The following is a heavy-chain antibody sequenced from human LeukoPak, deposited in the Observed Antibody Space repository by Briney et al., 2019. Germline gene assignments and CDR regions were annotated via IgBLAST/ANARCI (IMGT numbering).Heavy chain of an antibody. CDR1: GFTFSSYG. D-gene: IGHD6-19*01. CDR3: AKVGGQCLAPSYFDY. Sequence: GGSLRLSCTASGFTFSSYGTHWVRQAPGEGLEWLAVISYDGSNKYYADSVKGRFTISRDNSKNTLYLQMNSLRAEDTAVYYCAKVGGQCLAPSYFDYWGLRTLVTVSS. V-gene: IGHV3-30*18. CDR2: ISYDGSNK. J-gene: IGHJ4*02.